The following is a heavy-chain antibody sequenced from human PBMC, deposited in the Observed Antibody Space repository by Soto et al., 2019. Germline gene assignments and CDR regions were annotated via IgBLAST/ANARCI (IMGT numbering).Heavy chain of an antibody. Sequence: DVQLVQSGAEVKKPGESLRISCKGSGYSFTSYWISXXXXXXXXXXEWMGRIDPSDSYTNYSPSFQGHVTISADKSXXXXXXXXXXXXXXXXXXXXXXTLRVXXGELLTYWGQGTLVTVSS. J-gene: IGHJ4*02. D-gene: IGHD3-10*01. CDR2: IDPSDSYT. CDR1: GYSFTSYW. CDR3: XTLRVXXGELLTY. V-gene: IGHV5-10-1*01.